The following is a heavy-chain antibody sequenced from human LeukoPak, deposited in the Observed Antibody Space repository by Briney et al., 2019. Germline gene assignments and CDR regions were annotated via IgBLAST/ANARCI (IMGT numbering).Heavy chain of an antibody. CDR2: IYDSGST. CDR1: GGSISSSNW. Sequence: SGTLSLTCAVSGGSISSSNWWSWVRQPPGKGLEWIGEIYDSGSTNYNPSLKSRVTISVDKSKNQFSLKLSSVTTADTAVYYCARAEYSSSWGFDYWGQGTLVTVSS. J-gene: IGHJ4*02. CDR3: ARAEYSSSWGFDY. V-gene: IGHV4-4*02. D-gene: IGHD6-6*01.